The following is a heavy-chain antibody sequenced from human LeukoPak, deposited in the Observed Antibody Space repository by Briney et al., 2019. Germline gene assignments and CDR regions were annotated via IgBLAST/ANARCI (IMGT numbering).Heavy chain of an antibody. Sequence: SQTLSLTCAISGDSVPSTIAVWNWIRQSPSRGLEWLGRTYYRSKWYNDYAVSVKSRITNNPDTSKNQFSLQLNSVTPEDTAVYYCARGGSYFDYWGQGTLVTVSS. CDR2: TYYRSKWYN. J-gene: IGHJ4*02. CDR1: GDSVPSTIAV. D-gene: IGHD1-26*01. CDR3: ARGGSYFDY. V-gene: IGHV6-1*01.